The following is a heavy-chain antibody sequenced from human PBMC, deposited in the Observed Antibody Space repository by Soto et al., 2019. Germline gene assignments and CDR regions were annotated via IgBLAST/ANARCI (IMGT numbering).Heavy chain of an antibody. CDR3: AREGNLGRWIQPLDS. CDR2: IYYSGST. V-gene: IGHV4-59*01. CDR1: GGSISSYY. J-gene: IGHJ4*02. Sequence: SETLSLTCTVSGGSISSYYWRWIRQPPGKRLEWIGYIYYSGSTFYNPSLKSRVTISVDTSKNQFSLKLSSVTTADTAVYFCAREGNLGRWIQPLDSWGQGTLVTVSS. D-gene: IGHD2-2*03.